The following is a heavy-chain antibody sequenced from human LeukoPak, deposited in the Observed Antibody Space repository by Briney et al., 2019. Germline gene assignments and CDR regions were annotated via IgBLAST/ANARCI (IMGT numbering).Heavy chain of an antibody. CDR3: AKDAERGFDFSNSLES. V-gene: IGHV3-33*06. Sequence: GGSLTLSCATSRFTFSHYGMQWVRQAPGKGREWVAVIWSDGTDKYYGDSVKGRFTISRDNSKNTVYLQMNRLKVEDTAVYYCAKDAERGFDFSNSLESWGQGTLVTVSS. CDR2: IWSDGTDK. CDR1: RFTFSHYG. D-gene: IGHD4-11*01. J-gene: IGHJ4*02.